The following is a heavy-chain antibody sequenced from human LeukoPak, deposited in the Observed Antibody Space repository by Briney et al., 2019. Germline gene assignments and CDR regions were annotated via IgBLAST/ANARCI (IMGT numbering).Heavy chain of an antibody. V-gene: IGHV3-48*03. J-gene: IGHJ3*02. D-gene: IGHD4-11*01. CDR1: GFTFSSYE. CDR3: ARSADYLHDAFDI. Sequence: GGSLRLSCAASGFTFSSYEMNWVRQAPGKGLEWVSYISSSGSTIYYADSVKGRFTISRDNAKNSLYLQMNSLRAEGTAVYYCARSADYLHDAFDIWGQGTMVTVSS. CDR2: ISSSGSTI.